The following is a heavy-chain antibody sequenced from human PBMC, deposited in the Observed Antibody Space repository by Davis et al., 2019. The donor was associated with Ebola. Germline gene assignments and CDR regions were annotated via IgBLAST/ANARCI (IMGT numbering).Heavy chain of an antibody. V-gene: IGHV1-46*01. CDR2: INPSGGST. J-gene: IGHJ6*02. D-gene: IGHD3-16*01. CDR1: GFTFSSYA. Sequence: GESLKISCAASGFTFSSYAMSWVRQAPGQGLEWMGIINPSGGSTSYAQKFQGRVTMTRDTSTSTVYMELSSLRSEDTAVYYCARAGGGMDVWGQGTTATVSS. CDR3: ARAGGGMDV.